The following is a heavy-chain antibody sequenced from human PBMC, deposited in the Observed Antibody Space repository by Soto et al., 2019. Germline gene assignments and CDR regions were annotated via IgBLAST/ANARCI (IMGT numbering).Heavy chain of an antibody. CDR3: ARAVGCSSTSCYAGYYYYGMDV. CDR1: GYTFTGYY. J-gene: IGHJ6*02. V-gene: IGHV1-2*04. CDR2: INPNSGGT. D-gene: IGHD2-2*01. Sequence: ASVKVSCKASGYTFTGYYMHWVRQAPGQGLEWMGWINPNSGGTNYAQKFQGWVTMTRDTSISTAYMELSRLRSDDTAVYYCARAVGCSSTSCYAGYYYYGMDVWGQGTTVTVS.